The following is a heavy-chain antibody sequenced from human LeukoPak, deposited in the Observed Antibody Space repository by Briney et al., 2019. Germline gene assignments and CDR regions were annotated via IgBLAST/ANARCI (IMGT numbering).Heavy chain of an antibody. D-gene: IGHD3-3*01. CDR3: ARLTYYDFWSGYNYAFDI. Sequence: ASVKVSCKASGYTFTGYYMHWVRQAPGQGLEWMGWINAYNGNTNYAQNLQDRVTMTTDTSTSTAYMELRSLRSDDTALYYCARLTYYDFWSGYNYAFDIWGQGTMVTVSS. CDR2: INAYNGNT. CDR1: GYTFTGYY. V-gene: IGHV1-18*04. J-gene: IGHJ3*02.